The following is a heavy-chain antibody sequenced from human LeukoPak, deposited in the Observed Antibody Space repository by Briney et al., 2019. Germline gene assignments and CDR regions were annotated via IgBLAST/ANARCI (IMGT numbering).Heavy chain of an antibody. CDR3: ARNPGPITIYLGIDY. CDR2: IRSKANSYAT. J-gene: IGHJ4*02. D-gene: IGHD3-9*01. CDR1: GFTFSGSA. V-gene: IGHV3-73*01. Sequence: GGSLRLSCAASGFTFSGSAMHWVRQASGKGLEWVGRIRSKANSYATAYAASVKGRFTISRDNSKNTLYLQMNSLRAEDTAVYYCARNPGPITIYLGIDYWGQGTLVTVSS.